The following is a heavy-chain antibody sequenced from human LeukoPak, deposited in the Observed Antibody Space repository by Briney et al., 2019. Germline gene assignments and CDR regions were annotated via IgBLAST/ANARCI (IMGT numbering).Heavy chain of an antibody. CDR2: IKSKTDGGTT. CDR3: AAVSVDYGDSSFDF. J-gene: IGHJ4*02. Sequence: PGGSLRLSCAASGFTFSNAWMSWVRQAPGKGLEWAGRIKSKTDGGTTDYAEPVKGRFTISRDDSKKTLYLQMNSLKTEDPALYYCAAVSVDYGDSSFDFWGQGTLVTVSS. CDR1: GFTFSNAW. V-gene: IGHV3-15*01. D-gene: IGHD4-17*01.